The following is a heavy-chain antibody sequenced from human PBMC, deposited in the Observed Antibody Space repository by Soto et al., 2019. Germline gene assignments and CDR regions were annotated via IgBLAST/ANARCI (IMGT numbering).Heavy chain of an antibody. D-gene: IGHD6-13*01. Sequence: EVQLVESGGDLVQPGGSLRLSCAASGFIFSDYTMTWVRQAPGRGLEFVSHISSSGDAIFYAESVKGRFTVSRDNAKNSLYLQMNSPRDDDTAVYFCARDHGGSTWFVGVYYFFGMDVWGQGTAVTVSS. CDR1: GFIFSDYT. V-gene: IGHV3-48*02. J-gene: IGHJ6*02. CDR3: ARDHGGSTWFVGVYYFFGMDV. CDR2: ISSSGDAI.